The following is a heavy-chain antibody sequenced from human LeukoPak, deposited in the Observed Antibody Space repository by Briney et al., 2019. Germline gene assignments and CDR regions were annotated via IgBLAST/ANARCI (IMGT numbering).Heavy chain of an antibody. CDR1: GYTFTSYD. J-gene: IGHJ4*02. CDR2: MNPNSGNT. D-gene: IGHD3-22*01. CDR3: ARDPSGDSSGYPFDY. V-gene: IGHV1-8*01. Sequence: GASVKVSCKASGYTFTSYDINWVRQATGQGLEWMGWMNPNSGNTGYAQKFQGRVTMTRDKSISTAYMELSRLRSDDTAMYYCARDPSGDSSGYPFDYWGQGTLVTVPS.